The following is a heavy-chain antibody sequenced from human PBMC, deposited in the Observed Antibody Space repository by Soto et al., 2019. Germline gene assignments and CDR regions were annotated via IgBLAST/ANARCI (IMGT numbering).Heavy chain of an antibody. D-gene: IGHD6-19*01. V-gene: IGHV1-18*01. Sequence: ASVKVSCKASGYTFTSYGISWVRQAPGQGLEWMGWISAYNGNTNYAQKLQGRVTMTTDTSTSTAYMELRSLRSDDTAVYYCARDKRQWLVEFPFDYWGQGTLVTVSS. CDR3: ARDKRQWLVEFPFDY. CDR1: GYTFTSYG. CDR2: ISAYNGNT. J-gene: IGHJ4*02.